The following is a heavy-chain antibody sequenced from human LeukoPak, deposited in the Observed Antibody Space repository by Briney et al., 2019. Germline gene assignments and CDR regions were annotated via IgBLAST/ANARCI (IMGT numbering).Heavy chain of an antibody. CDR3: ARYGNGAWLAHYSFDI. CDR1: GFTLSNYW. J-gene: IGHJ3*02. Sequence: PGGSLRLSCAASGFTLSNYWMSWVRQAPGKGLEWVANIKQDGSEKYYVDSVKGRFAISRDNAKNSLYLQMNGLRAEDTAVYYCARYGNGAWLAHYSFDIWGQGTMVTVSS. V-gene: IGHV3-7*01. CDR2: IKQDGSEK. D-gene: IGHD6-19*01.